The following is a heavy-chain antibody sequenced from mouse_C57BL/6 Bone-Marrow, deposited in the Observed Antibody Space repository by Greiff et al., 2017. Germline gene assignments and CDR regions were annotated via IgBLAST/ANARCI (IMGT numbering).Heavy chain of an antibody. V-gene: IGHV1-54*01. CDR3: ATYYYGSSGYFDV. J-gene: IGHJ1*03. CDR1: GYAFTNYL. Sequence: QVQLQQSGAELVRPGTSVKVSCKASGYAFTNYLIEWVKQRPGQGLEWIGVINPGSGGTNYNEKFKGKATLTADKSSRTAYLQLSSLTSEDSAVYFYATYYYGSSGYFDVWGTGTTVTVSS. D-gene: IGHD1-1*01. CDR2: INPGSGGT.